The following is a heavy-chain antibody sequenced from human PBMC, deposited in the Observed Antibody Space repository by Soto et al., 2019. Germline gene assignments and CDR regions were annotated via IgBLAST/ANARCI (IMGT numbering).Heavy chain of an antibody. V-gene: IGHV3-23*01. CDR2: ISGSGGST. J-gene: IGHJ4*02. CDR1: GFRFSNDA. CDR3: AKRPGPGQWLAKVSYYFDY. Sequence: EVQLLDSGGGLVQPGGSLRLSCAASGFRFSNDAMSWVRQAPGKGLELVSGISGSGGSTYYADSVKGQFTISRDNSTNTLYLQMNSPRVEDTAVYHCAKRPGPGQWLAKVSYYFDYWGRGTLVTVSS. D-gene: IGHD6-19*01.